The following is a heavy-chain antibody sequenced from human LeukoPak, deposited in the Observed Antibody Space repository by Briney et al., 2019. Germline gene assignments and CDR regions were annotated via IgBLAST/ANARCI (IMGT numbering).Heavy chain of an antibody. D-gene: IGHD2-15*01. Sequence: ASVKISSKVSGYTFTDYYMHWVQQAPGKGLEWMGLVDPEDGETIYAEKFQGRVTITADTSTDTAYMELSSLRSEDTAVYYCASWGVVAATVIFDYWGQGTLVTVST. CDR1: GYTFTDYY. J-gene: IGHJ4*02. CDR2: VDPEDGET. CDR3: ASWGVVAATVIFDY. V-gene: IGHV1-69-2*01.